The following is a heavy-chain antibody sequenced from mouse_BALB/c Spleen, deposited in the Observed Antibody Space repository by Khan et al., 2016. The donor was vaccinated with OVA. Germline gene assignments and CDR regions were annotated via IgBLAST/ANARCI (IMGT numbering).Heavy chain of an antibody. CDR2: IFPGSGST. CDR1: GYTFTDYF. D-gene: IGHD2-3*01. Sequence: QVQLQQSGPELVKPGASVKMSCKASGYTFTDYFISWVKQRTGQGLEWIGEIFPGSGSTYYNEKFKGKATLTVDKSSNTAYMQLSSLTSEDSAVYFGARKGDDGYFLTYWGQGPLVTVSA. V-gene: IGHV1-75*01. J-gene: IGHJ3*01. CDR3: ARKGDDGYFLTY.